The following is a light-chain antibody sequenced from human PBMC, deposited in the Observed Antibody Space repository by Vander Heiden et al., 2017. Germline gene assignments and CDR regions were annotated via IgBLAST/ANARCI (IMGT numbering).Light chain of an antibody. Sequence: QSALTQPASVSGSPGQSITISCTGSSSDVGTSNLVSWYQQHPGKAPKLMIYEVTKRPSGVSNRFSGSRSGNTASLTISGLQAEDEADYYCCSYAAGSTWMFGGGTKLTVL. CDR1: SSDVGTSNL. CDR2: EVT. J-gene: IGLJ3*02. V-gene: IGLV2-23*02. CDR3: CSYAAGSTWM.